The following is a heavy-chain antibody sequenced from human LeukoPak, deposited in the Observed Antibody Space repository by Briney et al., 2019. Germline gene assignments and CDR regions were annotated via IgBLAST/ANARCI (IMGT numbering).Heavy chain of an antibody. CDR2: IYYSGRT. J-gene: IGHJ4*02. CDR3: ARAGSSWEFDY. Sequence: SETLSLTCTVSGGSISSGGYSWSWIRQPPGKGLEWIGYIYYSGRTYYNPSLKSRVTISVDTSKNQFSLKLSSVTAADTAVYYCARAGSSWEFDYWGQGTLVTVSS. D-gene: IGHD6-13*01. V-gene: IGHV4-30-4*07. CDR1: GGSISSGGYS.